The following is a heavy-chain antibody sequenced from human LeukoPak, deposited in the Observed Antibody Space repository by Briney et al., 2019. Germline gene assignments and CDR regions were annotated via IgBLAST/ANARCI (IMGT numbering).Heavy chain of an antibody. D-gene: IGHD2-15*01. CDR1: GFTVSSNY. V-gene: IGHV3-53*01. CDR2: IYSGGST. J-gene: IGHJ3*02. CDR3: ARDLISGGMRAFDI. Sequence: RTGGSLILSCAASGFTVSSNYMSWVRQAPGKGLEWVSVIYSGGSTYYADSVKGRFTISRDNSKNTLYLQMNSLRAEDTAVYYCARDLISGGMRAFDIWGQGTMVTVSS.